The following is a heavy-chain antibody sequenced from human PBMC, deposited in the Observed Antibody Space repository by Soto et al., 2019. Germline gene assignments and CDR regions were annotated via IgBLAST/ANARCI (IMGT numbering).Heavy chain of an antibody. CDR3: AKDHNYYDSSGPGY. CDR2: ISYDGSNK. J-gene: IGHJ4*02. D-gene: IGHD3-22*01. Sequence: QVQLVESGGGVVQPGRSLRLSCAASGFTFSSYGMHWVRQAPGKGLEWVAVISYDGSNKYYADSVKGRFTISRDNSKNTLYLQMNSLRAEDTAVYYCAKDHNYYDSSGPGYWGQGTLVTVSP. V-gene: IGHV3-30*18. CDR1: GFTFSSYG.